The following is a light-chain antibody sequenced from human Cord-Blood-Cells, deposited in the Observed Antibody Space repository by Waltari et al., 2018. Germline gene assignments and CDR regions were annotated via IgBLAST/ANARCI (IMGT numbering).Light chain of an antibody. CDR3: CSYAGSYTVV. Sequence: PGQSVTISCTGTSSDVGGYNYVSWYQQHPGKAPKLMIYDVSKRPSGVPDRFSGSKSGNTASLTISGLQAEDEADYYCCSYAGSYTVVFGGGTKLTVL. CDR2: DVS. J-gene: IGLJ2*01. V-gene: IGLV2-11*01. CDR1: SSDVGGYNY.